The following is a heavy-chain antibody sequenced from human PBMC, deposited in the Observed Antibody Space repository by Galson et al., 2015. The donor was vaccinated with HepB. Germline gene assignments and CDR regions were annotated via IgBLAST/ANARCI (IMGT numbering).Heavy chain of an antibody. J-gene: IGHJ4*02. CDR2: IHRDGSST. CDR3: TRGGYYSGSGTSPYYFDS. CDR1: GFSFTNYL. D-gene: IGHD3-10*01. Sequence: SLRLSCAASGFSFTNYLMHWVRNSPGKGLVWVSRIHRDGSSTSYADSVKGRFTISRDNAKNTVYLQMNSLGAEDTAVYYCTRGGYYSGSGTSPYYFDSWGRGTLVTVSS. V-gene: IGHV3-74*01.